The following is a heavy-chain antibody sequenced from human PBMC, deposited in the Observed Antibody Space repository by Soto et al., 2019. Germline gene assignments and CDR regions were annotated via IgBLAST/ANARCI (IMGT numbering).Heavy chain of an antibody. CDR3: AKERFGHLWLEDYGMDV. V-gene: IGHV3-30*18. CDR1: GFTFSSYG. CDR2: ISYDGTNK. D-gene: IGHD5-18*01. J-gene: IGHJ6*02. Sequence: QVPLVESGGGVVQPGRSLRLSCAASGFTFSSYGMHWVRQAPGKGLEWVALISYDGTNKYYADSVKGRFTISRDNFKNTLYLQMNSLRAEDTAVYYCAKERFGHLWLEDYGMDVWGQGTTVTVSS.